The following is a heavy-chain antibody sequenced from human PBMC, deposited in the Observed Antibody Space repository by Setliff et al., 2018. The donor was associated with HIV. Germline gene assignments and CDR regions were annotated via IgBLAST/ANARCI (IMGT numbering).Heavy chain of an antibody. CDR1: GGSVSSTTYF. CDR2: VHYGGSI. J-gene: IGHJ4*02. Sequence: PSETLSLTCTVSGGSVSSTTYFWGFIRKFPGKGLEWIASVHYGGSIFNNPSLKSRVTLSVGTSKRQFFLNLSSATTADTAMYYCVRPSFGIGGGSMFDSWGQGIVVTVSS. V-gene: IGHV4-39*01. CDR3: VRPSFGIGGGSMFDS. D-gene: IGHD3-3*01.